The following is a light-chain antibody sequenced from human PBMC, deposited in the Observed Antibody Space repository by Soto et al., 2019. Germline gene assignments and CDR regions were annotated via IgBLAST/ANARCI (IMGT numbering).Light chain of an antibody. CDR2: KAS. CDR3: QQYGSSPLT. J-gene: IGKJ5*01. CDR1: QSISTY. Sequence: DIQMTQSPSTLSASVGDRVAITCRASQSISTYLAWYQQKPGKAPKLLIYKASSLESGVPSRFSGSGSGADFTLTISRLEPEDFAVYYCQQYGSSPLTFGQGTRLEIK. V-gene: IGKV1-5*03.